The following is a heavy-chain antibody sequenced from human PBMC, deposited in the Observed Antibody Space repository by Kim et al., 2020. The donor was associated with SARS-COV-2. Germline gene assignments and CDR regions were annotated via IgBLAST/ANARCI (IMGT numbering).Heavy chain of an antibody. CDR3: TRDREVLLWFGAPGANDY. Sequence: GGSLRLSCTASGFTFGDYAMSWVRQAPGKGLEWVGFIRSKAYGGTTEYAASVKGRFTISRDDSKSIAYLQMNSLKTEDTAVYYCTRDREVLLWFGAPGANDYWGQGTLVTVSS. D-gene: IGHD3-10*01. CDR1: GFTFGDYA. J-gene: IGHJ4*02. V-gene: IGHV3-49*04. CDR2: IRSKAYGGTT.